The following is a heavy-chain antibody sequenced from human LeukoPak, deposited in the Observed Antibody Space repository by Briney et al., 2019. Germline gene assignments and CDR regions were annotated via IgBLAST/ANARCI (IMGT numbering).Heavy chain of an antibody. CDR3: AKLAKYFYGTETFYFFEX. Sequence: GGSLRLSCAASGFTVSRNYTSWVRQAPGKGLEWVSVIYSGGSTYYADSVKGRFTISRDNSKNTLYLQMNSLRVEDTAVYYCAKLAKYFYGTETFYFFEXWGQGTPVTASS. D-gene: IGHD3-10*01. CDR1: GFTVSRNY. V-gene: IGHV3-66*04. J-gene: IGHJ4*02. CDR2: IYSGGST.